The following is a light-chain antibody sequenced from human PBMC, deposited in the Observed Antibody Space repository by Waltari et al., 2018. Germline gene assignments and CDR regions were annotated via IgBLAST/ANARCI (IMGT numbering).Light chain of an antibody. V-gene: IGKV4-1*01. J-gene: IGKJ1*01. CDR2: WAS. CDR1: QSVLYSSNNKNY. CDR3: QQYYDVPWT. Sequence: DIVMTQSPDSLAVSPGERATINCKSSQSVLYSSNNKNYLAWYQQKVGQPPKLLIYWASTRESVVPDRFSGSGSGTDFTLTISSLQAEDVAVYYCQQYYDVPWTFGQGTKVEIK.